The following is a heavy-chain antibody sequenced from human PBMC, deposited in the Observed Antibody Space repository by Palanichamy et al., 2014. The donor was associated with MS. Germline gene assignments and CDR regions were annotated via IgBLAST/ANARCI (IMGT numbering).Heavy chain of an antibody. J-gene: IGHJ4*02. CDR3: ARHRSGWYDLDF. Sequence: EVQLVQSGAEVKKPGESLKISCKASGYTFANSWIGWVRQKPGEGLEWMGLIYPRDSDARYSPSFQGQVTISADKSINTAYLQWSSLNASDTATYYCARHRSGWYDLDFWGQGTHVIVSS. CDR2: IYPRDSDA. D-gene: IGHD6-13*01. V-gene: IGHV5-51*01. CDR1: GYTFANSW.